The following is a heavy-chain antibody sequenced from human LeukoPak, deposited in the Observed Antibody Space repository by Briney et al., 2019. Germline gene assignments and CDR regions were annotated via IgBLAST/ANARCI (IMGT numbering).Heavy chain of an antibody. CDR1: GFTFGDYA. CDR2: IRSKAYGGTT. Sequence: GGSLRLSCTASGFTFGDYAMNWVRQAPGKGLEWVGFIRSKAYGGTTEYAASVKGRFTISRDDSKSIAYLQMNSLKTEDTAVYYCTAPKVGATTPYSYYMDVWGKGTTVTVSS. CDR3: TAPKVGATTPYSYYMDV. V-gene: IGHV3-49*04. D-gene: IGHD1-26*01. J-gene: IGHJ6*03.